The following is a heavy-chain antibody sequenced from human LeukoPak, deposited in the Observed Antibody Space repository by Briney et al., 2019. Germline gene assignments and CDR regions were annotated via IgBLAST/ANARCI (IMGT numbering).Heavy chain of an antibody. V-gene: IGHV4-34*01. Sequence: SDPLTLLCAVYGGPFSVYYWLGPRHPPGKGLEWIGEINHSGSTNYNPSLKSRVTISVDTSKNQFSLKLSSVTAADTAVYYCARGRFQDAFDIWGQGTMVTVSS. CDR2: INHSGST. J-gene: IGHJ3*02. CDR3: ARGRFQDAFDI. D-gene: IGHD3-3*01. CDR1: GGPFSVYY.